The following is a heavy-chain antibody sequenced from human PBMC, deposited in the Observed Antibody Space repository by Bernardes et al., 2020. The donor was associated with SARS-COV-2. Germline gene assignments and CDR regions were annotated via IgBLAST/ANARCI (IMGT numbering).Heavy chain of an antibody. J-gene: IGHJ3*01. CDR2: IALAGINK. V-gene: IGHV3-30*03. Sequence: GGSLRLSCAASGVTLSNYAMQWVRQAPGKGLEWVATIALAGINKYYADSVKGRFTISRDNSKDTLFLQMSSLRAVDTAVYYCAIDVGGTDWRFGFDVWGPGTMVHVSS. CDR1: GVTLSNYA. D-gene: IGHD3-9*01. CDR3: AIDVGGTDWRFGFDV.